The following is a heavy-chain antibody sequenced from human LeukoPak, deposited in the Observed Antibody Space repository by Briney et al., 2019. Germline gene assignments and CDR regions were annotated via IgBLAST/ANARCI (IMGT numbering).Heavy chain of an antibody. CDR2: IKPDNGGT. CDR3: ARGPDRASIYYYYYGMDV. Sequence: ASVKVSCKASGYTFTGYYMHWVRQAPGQGPEWMGRIKPDNGGTDYAQKFQGRVTMTRDTSISTAYMELSRLTSDDTAVYYCARGPDRASIYYYYYGMDVWGQGTTVTVSS. J-gene: IGHJ6*02. CDR1: GYTFTGYY. V-gene: IGHV1-2*06.